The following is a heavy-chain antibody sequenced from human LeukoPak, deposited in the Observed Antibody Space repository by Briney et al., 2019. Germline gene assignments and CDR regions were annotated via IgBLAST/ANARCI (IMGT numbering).Heavy chain of an antibody. J-gene: IGHJ4*02. CDR2: IYGSGST. CDR1: GGSIRSY. D-gene: IGHD2-15*01. CDR3: ARGSEGGYCSGGSCYTHVGYFDY. Sequence: SETLSLTCTVSGGSIRSYWSWIRQPAGKGLEWIGRIYGSGSTDYNPSLKSRVTMSIDTSKNQFSLNLISVTAADTAVYYCARGSEGGYCSGGSCYTHVGYFDYWGQGTLVTVSS. V-gene: IGHV4-4*07.